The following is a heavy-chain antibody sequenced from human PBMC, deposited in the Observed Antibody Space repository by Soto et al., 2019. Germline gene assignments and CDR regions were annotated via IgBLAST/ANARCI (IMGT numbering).Heavy chain of an antibody. V-gene: IGHV1-69*13. CDR2: IIPIFGTA. CDR1: GGTFSSYA. Sequence: SVKVSCKASGGTFSSYAIIWVRQAPGQGLEWMGGIIPIFGTANYAQKFQGRVTITADESTSTAYMELSSLRSEDTAVYYCASHGHSYGYLFDYWGQGTLVTVS. J-gene: IGHJ4*02. D-gene: IGHD5-18*01. CDR3: ASHGHSYGYLFDY.